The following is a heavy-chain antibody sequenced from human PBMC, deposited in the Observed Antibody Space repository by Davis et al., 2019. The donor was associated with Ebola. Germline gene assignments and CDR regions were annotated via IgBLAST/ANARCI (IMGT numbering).Heavy chain of an antibody. V-gene: IGHV1-24*01. Sequence: AASVKVSCKVSGYTLSDLSMYWVRQAPGKGLKWLGGFDPEDGETIYAQKFQGRVTMTEDTSTDTAYMELSSLRSEDTAVYYCATDQRYQLISNHYYYAMDVWGQGTTVTVSS. CDR3: ATDQRYQLISNHYYYAMDV. CDR1: GYTLSDLS. CDR2: FDPEDGET. D-gene: IGHD2-2*01. J-gene: IGHJ6*02.